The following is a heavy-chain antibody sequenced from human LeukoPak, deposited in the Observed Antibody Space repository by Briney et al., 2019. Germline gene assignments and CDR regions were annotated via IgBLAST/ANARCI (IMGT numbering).Heavy chain of an antibody. D-gene: IGHD1-26*01. CDR1: GYILTNNW. Sequence: GESLKISCKISGYILTNNWIGWVRQVPGKGLEWMGLIYPGSSDTKYSPSFQGQVTFSVDKSISTAYLHWSSLKASDTAMYYCARPISGSYLPGLYWGKGTLVTVSS. V-gene: IGHV5-51*01. CDR3: ARPISGSYLPGLY. CDR2: IYPGSSDT. J-gene: IGHJ4*02.